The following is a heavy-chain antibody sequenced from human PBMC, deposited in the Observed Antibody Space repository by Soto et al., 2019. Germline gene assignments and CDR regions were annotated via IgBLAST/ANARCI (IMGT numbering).Heavy chain of an antibody. CDR1: GFTFSSYS. J-gene: IGHJ3*02. V-gene: IGHV3-21*04. CDR3: ARGPILRYFDWLLDRGPFDI. D-gene: IGHD3-9*01. CDR2: ISSDSISI. Sequence: GGSLRLSCAASGFTFSSYSMNWVRQAPGKGLEWVSSISSDSISIIYADSVKGRFTISRDDAKNSLFLQMDSLRSEDTAVYYCARGPILRYFDWLLDRGPFDIWGQGTMVTVSS.